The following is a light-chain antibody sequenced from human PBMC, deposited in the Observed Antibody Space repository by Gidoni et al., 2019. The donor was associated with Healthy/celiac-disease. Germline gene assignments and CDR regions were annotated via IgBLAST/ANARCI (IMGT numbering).Light chain of an antibody. CDR3: QQYGSSPRT. V-gene: IGKV3-20*01. CDR1: QSVSSSY. Sequence: GERATLSCRASQSVSSSYLAWYQQKPGQAPRLLIYGASSRATGIPDRFSGSGSGTDFTLTISRLEPEDFAVYYCQQYGSSPRTFGQGTRVEIK. CDR2: GAS. J-gene: IGKJ1*01.